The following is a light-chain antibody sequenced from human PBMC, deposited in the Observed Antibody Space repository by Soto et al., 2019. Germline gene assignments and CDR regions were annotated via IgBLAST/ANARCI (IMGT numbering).Light chain of an antibody. V-gene: IGKV3-15*01. J-gene: IGKJ4*01. CDR1: QSINSN. CDR2: RAS. CDR3: QQYNNWPRAT. Sequence: EIVMTQSPATLSLSPGERATLSCRASQSINSNLAWYQQKPGQAPRLFIFRASSRATGLPARFSASGSGTDFNLPISSLQSEDFVVYYCQQYNNWPRATFGGGTKVDIK.